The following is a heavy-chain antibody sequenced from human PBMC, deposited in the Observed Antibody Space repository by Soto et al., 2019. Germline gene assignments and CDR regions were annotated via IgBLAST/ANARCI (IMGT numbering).Heavy chain of an antibody. V-gene: IGHV3-23*01. Sequence: EVQLLETGGGLAQPGGSLRLSCVASGFTFNYYDMSWVSQAPGKGLEWVSTISSTGVTTYYADSVKGRFTISRDNFKNTLWLQMNSLRAEDTAVYYCEDPVPAATHYDYYNMDVWGQGTTVTVSS. CDR1: GFTFNYYD. CDR2: ISSTGVTT. CDR3: EDPVPAATHYDYYNMDV. J-gene: IGHJ6*02. D-gene: IGHD2-2*01.